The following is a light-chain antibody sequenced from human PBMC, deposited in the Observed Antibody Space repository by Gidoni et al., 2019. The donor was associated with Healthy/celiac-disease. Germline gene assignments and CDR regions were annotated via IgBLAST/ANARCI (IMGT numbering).Light chain of an antibody. V-gene: IGKV1-33*01. CDR3: QQYDNLSIT. CDR1: QDISNY. J-gene: IGKJ5*01. CDR2: DAS. Sequence: DIQMTQSPSSLSASVGDSVTITCQASQDISNYLNWYQQKPGKAPKLRIYDASNLETGVPSRFSGSGSGTDFTFTISSLQPEDIATYYCQQYDNLSITFGQGTRLEIK.